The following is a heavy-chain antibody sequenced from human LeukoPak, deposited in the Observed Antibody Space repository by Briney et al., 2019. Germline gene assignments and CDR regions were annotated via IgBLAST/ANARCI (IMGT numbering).Heavy chain of an antibody. Sequence: SETLSLACTVSGGSISSGGYYWSWIGQHPGKGLEWIGYIYYSGSTYYNPSLKSRVTISVDTSKNQFSLKLSSVTAADTAVYYCAREVEMATITGTDAFDIWGQGTMVTVSS. CDR3: AREVEMATITGTDAFDI. D-gene: IGHD5-24*01. CDR2: IYYSGST. V-gene: IGHV4-31*03. J-gene: IGHJ3*02. CDR1: GGSISSGGYY.